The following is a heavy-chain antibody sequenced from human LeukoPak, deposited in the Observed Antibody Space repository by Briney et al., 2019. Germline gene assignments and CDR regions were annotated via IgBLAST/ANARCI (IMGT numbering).Heavy chain of an antibody. D-gene: IGHD3-9*01. CDR1: GYTFNDYC. V-gene: IGHV1-69-2*01. J-gene: IGHJ4*02. CDR2: VDLEDGDT. CDR3: ARGSRSFDWLRSYFDF. Sequence: ATVKISCKASGYTFNDYCIHWVQQAPGKGLEWMGRVDLEDGDTIYAEKFQGRVTITADTSTDTAYMDLSSLRSFDTAVYYCARGSRSFDWLRSYFDFWGQGTLVSVSS.